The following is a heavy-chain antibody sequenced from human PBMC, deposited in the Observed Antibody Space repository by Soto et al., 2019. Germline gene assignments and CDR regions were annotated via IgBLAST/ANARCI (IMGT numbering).Heavy chain of an antibody. Sequence: QVQLVQSGAEVKKPGASVKVSCKASGYTFTGYYMHWVRQAPGQGLEWMGWINPNSGGTNYAQKFQGWVPMTRDTSISTAYMELSRLRSDDTAVYYCARDIAAAATGWFDPWGQGTLVTVSS. CDR3: ARDIAAAATGWFDP. V-gene: IGHV1-2*04. CDR2: INPNSGGT. J-gene: IGHJ5*02. CDR1: GYTFTGYY. D-gene: IGHD6-13*01.